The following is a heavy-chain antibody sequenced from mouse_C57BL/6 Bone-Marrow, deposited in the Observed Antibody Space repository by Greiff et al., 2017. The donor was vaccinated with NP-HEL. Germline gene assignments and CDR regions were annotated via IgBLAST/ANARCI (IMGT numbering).Heavy chain of an antibody. V-gene: IGHV5-12*01. J-gene: IGHJ1*03. CDR3: ARRYSNYWYFDV. CDR1: GFTFSDYY. Sequence: EVKVVESGGGLVQPGGSLKLSCAASGFTFSDYYMYWVRQTPEKRLEWVAYISNGGGSTYYPDTVKGRFTISRDNAKNTLYLQMSRLKSEDTAMYYCARRYSNYWYFDVWGTGTTVTVSS. CDR2: ISNGGGST. D-gene: IGHD2-5*01.